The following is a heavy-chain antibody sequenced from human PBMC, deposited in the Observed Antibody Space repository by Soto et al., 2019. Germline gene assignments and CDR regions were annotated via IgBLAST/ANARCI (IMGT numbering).Heavy chain of an antibody. CDR2: IYFNGNT. Sequence: QLQLQESGPGLVKPSETVSLTCNVSGVSISDTSYYWGWIRQPPGKGLEWIGTIYFNGNTFYNPSLKSRLTISVDTSKNQFSLRLTSVTAADTAVYYCARQGSYWGQGTLVAVSS. J-gene: IGHJ4*02. CDR3: ARQGSY. V-gene: IGHV4-39*01. CDR1: GVSISDTSYY.